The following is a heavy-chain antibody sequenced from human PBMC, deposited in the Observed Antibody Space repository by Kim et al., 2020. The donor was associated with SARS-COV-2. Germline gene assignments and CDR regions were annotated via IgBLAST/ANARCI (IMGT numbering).Heavy chain of an antibody. V-gene: IGHV3-23*01. CDR2: LGGSGT. D-gene: IGHD3-9*01. J-gene: IGHJ4*02. Sequence: GGSLRLSCAASGFTFSTYAMTWVRQAPGKGLEWVSSLGGSGTVYADSVKGRFTISRDNSKSALYLQMNSLRAEDTALYYCARVLRGPDWPLDYWGQGTLVTVSS. CDR1: GFTFSTYA. CDR3: ARVLRGPDWPLDY.